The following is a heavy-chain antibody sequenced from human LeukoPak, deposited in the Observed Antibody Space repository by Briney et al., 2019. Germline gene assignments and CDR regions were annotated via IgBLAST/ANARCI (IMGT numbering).Heavy chain of an antibody. J-gene: IGHJ4*02. CDR1: GFTFSNAW. CDR2: ISGSGGNT. Sequence: GGSLRLSCAASGFTFSNAWMSWVRQAPGKGLEWVSTISGSGGNTYSADSVKGRFTISRDKTKNTLYLQMNSLRVEDTAVYYCAKARAVAEVFYFDYWGQGTLVTVSS. D-gene: IGHD6-19*01. V-gene: IGHV3-23*01. CDR3: AKARAVAEVFYFDY.